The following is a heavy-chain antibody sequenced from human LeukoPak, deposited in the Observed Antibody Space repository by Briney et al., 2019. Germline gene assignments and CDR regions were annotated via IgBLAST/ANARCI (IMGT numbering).Heavy chain of an antibody. Sequence: GRSLRLSCAASGFTFSSYGMHWVRQAPGKGLEWVAVIWYDGSNKYYADSVKGRFTISRDNSKNSLYLQMNSLRAEDTALYYCARVIQYYYDSKGYFDYWGQGTLVTVSS. CDR3: ARVIQYYYDSKGYFDY. CDR1: GFTFSSYG. D-gene: IGHD3-22*01. J-gene: IGHJ4*02. CDR2: IWYDGSNK. V-gene: IGHV3-33*01.